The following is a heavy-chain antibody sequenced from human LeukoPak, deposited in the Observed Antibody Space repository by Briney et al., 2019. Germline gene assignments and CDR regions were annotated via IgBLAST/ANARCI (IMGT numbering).Heavy chain of an antibody. CDR1: GFIFSNYD. D-gene: IGHD2-21*02. Sequence: GGSLRLSCAASGFIFSNYDMNWVRQAPGKGLEWVSAISGSGGSTYYADSVKGRFTISRDNSKNTLYLQMNSLRAEDTAVYYCARYCGGDCVDAFDIWGQGTMVTVSS. V-gene: IGHV3-23*01. CDR2: ISGSGGST. J-gene: IGHJ3*02. CDR3: ARYCGGDCVDAFDI.